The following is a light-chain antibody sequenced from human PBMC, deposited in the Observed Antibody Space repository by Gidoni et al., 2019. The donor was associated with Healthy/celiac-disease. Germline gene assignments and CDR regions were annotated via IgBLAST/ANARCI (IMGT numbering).Light chain of an antibody. CDR2: KAS. Sequence: DIQLTQSPSTRSASAGDRVTITCRASQSISSRLDWYQQKPGKAPKLLIYKASSLESGVPSRFSGSGSGTEFTLTISSLQPDDFAAYYCQQYNSYPWTFGQGTKVEIK. CDR1: QSISSR. V-gene: IGKV1-5*03. CDR3: QQYNSYPWT. J-gene: IGKJ1*01.